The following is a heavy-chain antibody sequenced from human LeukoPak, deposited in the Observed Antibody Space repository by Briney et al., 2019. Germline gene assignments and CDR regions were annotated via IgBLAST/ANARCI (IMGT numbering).Heavy chain of an antibody. V-gene: IGHV3-64*01. Sequence: GGPLRLSCAASGFTFSSYAMHWVRQAPGKGLEYVSAISSKGGSTYYVNSVKGRFTISRDNSKNTLYLQMGSLRPEDMAVYYCARSPRLEFDVWGQGTMVTVSS. CDR3: ARSPRLEFDV. J-gene: IGHJ3*01. CDR2: ISSKGGST. CDR1: GFTFSSYA.